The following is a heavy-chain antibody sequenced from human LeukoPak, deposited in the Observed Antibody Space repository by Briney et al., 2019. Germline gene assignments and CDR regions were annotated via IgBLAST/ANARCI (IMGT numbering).Heavy chain of an antibody. V-gene: IGHV3-23*01. D-gene: IGHD6-13*01. Sequence: PGGSLRLSCAASGFTFRNYAMSWVRQAPGKGLEWVSAISDGGTSTFYADSVKGRFTISRDNSYNTLYLQMNTLRAEDTATYYCAKDRGKAAAGWLDPWGQGTLVTVSS. CDR3: AKDRGKAAAGWLDP. J-gene: IGHJ5*02. CDR1: GFTFRNYA. CDR2: ISDGGTST.